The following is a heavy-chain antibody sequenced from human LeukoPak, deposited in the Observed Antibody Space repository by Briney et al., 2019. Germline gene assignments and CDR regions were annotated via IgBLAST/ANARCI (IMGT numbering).Heavy chain of an antibody. V-gene: IGHV3-20*04. Sequence: GGSLRLSCAVSGFTFHDYGMSCVRQAPGKGLEWVSGINWNGGSTGYADSVKGRFTISRDNAKNSLYLQMNSLRAEDTALYYCASGEDSPFDYWGQGTLVTVSS. D-gene: IGHD3-22*01. CDR2: INWNGGST. CDR1: GFTFHDYG. J-gene: IGHJ4*02. CDR3: ASGEDSPFDY.